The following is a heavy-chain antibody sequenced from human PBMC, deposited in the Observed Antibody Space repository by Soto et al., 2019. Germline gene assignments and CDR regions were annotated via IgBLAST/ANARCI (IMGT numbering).Heavy chain of an antibody. CDR1: GGTFSSYA. CDR2: IIPIFGTA. Sequence: SVKVSCKASGGTFSSYAISWVRQAPGQGLEWMGGIIPIFGTANYAQKFQGRVTITADKSTSTAYMELSSLRSEDTAVYYCARSNFSSTSCYSSGSLDYWGQGTLVTVSS. V-gene: IGHV1-69*06. D-gene: IGHD2-2*02. J-gene: IGHJ4*02. CDR3: ARSNFSSTSCYSSGSLDY.